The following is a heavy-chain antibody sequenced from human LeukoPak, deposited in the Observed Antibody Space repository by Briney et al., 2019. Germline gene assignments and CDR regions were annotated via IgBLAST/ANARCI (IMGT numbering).Heavy chain of an antibody. CDR1: GFTFSSYS. Sequence: GGSLRLSCAASGFTFSSYSMNWVRQAPGKGLEWVSSISSSSSYIYYADSVKGRFTISRDNAKNSLYLQMTSLRAEDTAVYYCARDIPTHCSGGSCHGTPWFDPWGQGTLVTVSS. CDR2: ISSSSSYI. V-gene: IGHV3-21*01. J-gene: IGHJ5*02. D-gene: IGHD2-15*01. CDR3: ARDIPTHCSGGSCHGTPWFDP.